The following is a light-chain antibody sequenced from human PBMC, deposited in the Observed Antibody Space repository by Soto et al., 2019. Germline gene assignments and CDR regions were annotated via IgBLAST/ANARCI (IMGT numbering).Light chain of an antibody. CDR1: QTINSW. CDR3: QQYYRPAWT. CDR2: KAS. J-gene: IGKJ1*01. Sequence: DIQMTQSPSTLSASVGDRVTITCRASQTINSWLAWYQQKPGRAPKLLISKASNLESGVPLRFSGSGSGTEFSLTIRSLQPDDFATYFCQQYYRPAWTFGQGTKVEMK. V-gene: IGKV1-5*03.